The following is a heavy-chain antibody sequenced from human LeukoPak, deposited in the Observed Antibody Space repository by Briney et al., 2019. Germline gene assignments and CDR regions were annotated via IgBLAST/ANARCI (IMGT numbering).Heavy chain of an antibody. D-gene: IGHD3-10*01. Sequence: PGGSLRLSCAASGFTFSSYAMHWVRQAPGKGLEWVAVISYDGGNKYYADSVKGRFTISRDNSKNTLYLQMNSLRAEDTAVYYCARDGSMVRGVIITDYGMDVWGKGTTVTVSS. CDR1: GFTFSSYA. CDR2: ISYDGGNK. V-gene: IGHV3-30*04. J-gene: IGHJ6*04. CDR3: ARDGSMVRGVIITDYGMDV.